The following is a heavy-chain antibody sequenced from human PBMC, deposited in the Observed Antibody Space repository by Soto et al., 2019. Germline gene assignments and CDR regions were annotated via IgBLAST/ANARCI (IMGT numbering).Heavy chain of an antibody. V-gene: IGHV1-2*02. J-gene: IGHJ5*02. CDR1: GYTFTGYY. CDR3: AREGDDSSGYYPLGNWFDP. D-gene: IGHD3-22*01. Sequence: ASVKVSCKASGYTFTGYYMHWVRQAPGQGLEWMGWINPNSGGTNYAQKFQGRVTMTRDTSISTAYTELSRLRSDDTAVYYCAREGDDSSGYYPLGNWFDPWGQGTLVTVSS. CDR2: INPNSGGT.